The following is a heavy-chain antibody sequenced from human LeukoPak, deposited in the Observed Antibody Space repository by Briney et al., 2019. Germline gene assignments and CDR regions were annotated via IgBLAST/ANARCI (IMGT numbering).Heavy chain of an antibody. Sequence: GGSLRLSCAASGFTFSSYAMSWVRQAPGKGLEWVSAISGSGGSTYYADSVKGRFTISRDNSKNTLYLQMNSLRAEDTALYYCARDRHDYGGNSYLDYWGQGTLVTVSS. CDR3: ARDRHDYGGNSYLDY. CDR1: GFTFSSYA. D-gene: IGHD4-23*01. J-gene: IGHJ4*02. V-gene: IGHV3-23*01. CDR2: ISGSGGST.